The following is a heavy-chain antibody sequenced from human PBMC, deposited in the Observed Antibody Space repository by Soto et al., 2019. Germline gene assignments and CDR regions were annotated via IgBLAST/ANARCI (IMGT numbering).Heavy chain of an antibody. CDR3: AAGGGLPRYY. D-gene: IGHD5-12*01. CDR1: GGSISSGGYS. CDR2: IYHSGST. V-gene: IGHV4-30-2*01. Sequence: QLQLQESGSGLVKPSQTLSLTCAVSGGSISSGGYSWSWIRQPPGKGLEWIGYIYHSGSTYYNPSLTSRVTISIDTSKNQFSLELSSVTAADTAVYYCAAGGGLPRYYWGQGTLVTVSS. J-gene: IGHJ4*02.